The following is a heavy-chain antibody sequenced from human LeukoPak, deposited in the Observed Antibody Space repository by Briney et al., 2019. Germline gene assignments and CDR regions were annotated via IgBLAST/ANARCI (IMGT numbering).Heavy chain of an antibody. CDR1: GFTLSSYA. V-gene: IGHV3-23*01. Sequence: GGSLRLSCAASGFTLSSYAMSWVRQAPGKGLEGVSDISGIGGSTYYADSVKGRFTISRDNSKNTLYLQLNSLRADDTAAYYCATSLGAVTNYFGYWGQGTLVTVSS. J-gene: IGHJ4*02. CDR2: ISGIGGST. CDR3: ATSLGAVTNYFGY. D-gene: IGHD4-17*01.